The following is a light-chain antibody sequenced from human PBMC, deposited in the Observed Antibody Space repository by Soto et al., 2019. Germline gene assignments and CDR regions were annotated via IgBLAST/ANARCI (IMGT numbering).Light chain of an antibody. V-gene: IGKV1-8*01. J-gene: IGKJ3*01. Sequence: AIRMTQSPSSFSASTGDRVTITCRASQGISSYLAWYQQKPGKAPKLLIYAASPLQSGVPSRFSGSGSGTAFTLTISCLQSEDFATYYCQQYYSYPVTFGPGTKVDIK. CDR2: AAS. CDR3: QQYYSYPVT. CDR1: QGISSY.